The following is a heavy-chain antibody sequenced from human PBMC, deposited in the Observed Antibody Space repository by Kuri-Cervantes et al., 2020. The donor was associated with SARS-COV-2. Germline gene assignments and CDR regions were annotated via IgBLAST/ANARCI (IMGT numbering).Heavy chain of an antibody. CDR3: VSGEDTSTPDFDH. CDR1: GFTSTNHA. J-gene: IGHJ4*02. D-gene: IGHD3-10*02. V-gene: IGHV3-23*03. CDR2: IPSGGNS. Sequence: GESLKISCTASGFTSTNHAMSWVRQAPGKGLEWVSVIPSGGNSYYPISVRGRFTISRDNSKNTVYLEMNTLRAEDTDRSYCVSGEDTSTPDFDHWGLGTLVTVSS.